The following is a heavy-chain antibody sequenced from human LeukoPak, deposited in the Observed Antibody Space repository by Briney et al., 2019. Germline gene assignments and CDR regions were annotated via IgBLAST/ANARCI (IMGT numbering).Heavy chain of an antibody. CDR2: ISYDGSNK. V-gene: IGHV3-30-3*01. CDR1: GFTFSSYA. CDR3: ARETTGGGFDY. J-gene: IGHJ4*02. Sequence: GGSLRLSCAASGFTFSSYAMHWVRQAPGKGLEWVAVISYDGSNKYYADSVKGRFTISRDNSKNTLYLQMSSLRAEDTAVYYCARETTGGGFDYWGQGTLVTVSS. D-gene: IGHD2-15*01.